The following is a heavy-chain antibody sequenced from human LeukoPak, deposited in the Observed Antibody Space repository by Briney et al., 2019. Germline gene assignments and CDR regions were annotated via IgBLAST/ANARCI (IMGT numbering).Heavy chain of an antibody. CDR2: IKQDGSEK. CDR3: ARVKPRYYFDY. Sequence: GGSLRLSCAASGFNFSSYWMSWVRQAPGKELERVANIKQDGSEKYYVDSVKGRFTISRDNAKNSLYLQMNSLRAEDTAVYYCARVKPRYYFDYWGQGTLVTVSS. CDR1: GFNFSSYW. V-gene: IGHV3-7*01. J-gene: IGHJ4*02.